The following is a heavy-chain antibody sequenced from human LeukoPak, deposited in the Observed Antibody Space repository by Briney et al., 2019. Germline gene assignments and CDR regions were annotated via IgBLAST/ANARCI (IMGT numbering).Heavy chain of an antibody. D-gene: IGHD3-3*01. J-gene: IGHJ6*03. CDR2: INHSGRT. Sequence: PSETLSLTCAVYGGSFSGYYWSWIRQPPGKGLEWIGEINHSGRTNYNPSLKSRVTISVDTSKNQFSLKLSSVTAADTAVYYCASLTTEYYMDVWGKGTTVTISS. CDR1: GGSFSGYY. V-gene: IGHV4-34*01. CDR3: ASLTTEYYMDV.